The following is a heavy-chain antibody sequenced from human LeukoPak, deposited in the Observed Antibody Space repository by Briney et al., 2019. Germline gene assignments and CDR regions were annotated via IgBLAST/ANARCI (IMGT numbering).Heavy chain of an antibody. V-gene: IGHV3-7*01. CDR1: GFTFSSYW. J-gene: IGHJ4*02. CDR3: TRDFQGY. CDR2: IKEDGSHK. Sequence: GSLRLSCAASGFTFSSYWMGWVRQALGKGLEWVANIKEDGSHKNYVNSVQGRFTISRDNAKNSLYLQMNSLRVEDTAVYYCTRDFQGYWGQGTLVTVSS.